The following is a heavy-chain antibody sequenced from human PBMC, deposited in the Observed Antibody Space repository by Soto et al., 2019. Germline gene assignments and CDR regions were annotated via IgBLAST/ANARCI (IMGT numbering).Heavy chain of an antibody. CDR2: ISSSSTTI. CDR3: ATYSYTNLNWFDP. V-gene: IGHV3-48*02. Sequence: GGSLRLSCAASGFAFSSYSMNWVRQAPGKGLEWVSYISSSSTTIYYADSVKGRFTISRENAKNSLYLLMNSLRDEDSALYYCATYSYTNLNWFDPWGQGTLVTASS. D-gene: IGHD3-16*01. CDR1: GFAFSSYS. J-gene: IGHJ5*02.